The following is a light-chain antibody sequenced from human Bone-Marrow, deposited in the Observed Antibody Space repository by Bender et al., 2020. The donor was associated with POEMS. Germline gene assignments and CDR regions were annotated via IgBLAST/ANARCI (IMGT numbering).Light chain of an antibody. CDR2: EDT. V-gene: IGLV2-14*02. J-gene: IGLJ3*02. Sequence: QSALTQPASVSESPGQSITVSCTGDNTDLGPHSVVSWYQQHPGRVPKVMIYEDTKRPSGVSDRFSASKSGNTASLTISGLQTDDEAHYYCSSYTSSDTRVFGGGTHLTVL. CDR3: SSYTSSDTRV. CDR1: NTDLGPHSV.